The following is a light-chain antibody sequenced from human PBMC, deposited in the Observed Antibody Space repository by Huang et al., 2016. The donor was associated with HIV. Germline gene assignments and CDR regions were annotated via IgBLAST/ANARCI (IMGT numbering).Light chain of an antibody. V-gene: IGKV4-1*01. CDR1: QSVLYSSNNKNY. CDR2: WAS. Sequence: DIVMTQSPDSLAVSLGERATINCKSSQSVLYSSNNKNYLAWYQQKPGQPPKLLLYWASTRESGVPDRCSGSGSGTDFTLTISSLQAEDVAVYYCQQYYSTPDTFGQGTKLEIK. CDR3: QQYYSTPDT. J-gene: IGKJ2*01.